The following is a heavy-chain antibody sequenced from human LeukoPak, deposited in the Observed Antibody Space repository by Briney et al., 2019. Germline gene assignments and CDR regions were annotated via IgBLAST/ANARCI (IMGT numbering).Heavy chain of an antibody. CDR1: GFTFSDYY. D-gene: IGHD2-2*02. Sequence: KTGGSLRLSCAASGFTFSDYYMSWIRLAPGKGLEWVSYISSSGSTIYYADSVKGRFTISRDNAKNSLYLQMNSLRAEDTAVYYCARARGNCSSTSCYSYFDYWGQGTLVTVSS. CDR2: ISSSGSTI. CDR3: ARARGNCSSTSCYSYFDY. J-gene: IGHJ4*02. V-gene: IGHV3-11*01.